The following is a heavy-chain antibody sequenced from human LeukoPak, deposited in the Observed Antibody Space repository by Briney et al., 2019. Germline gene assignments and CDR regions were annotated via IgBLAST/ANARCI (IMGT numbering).Heavy chain of an antibody. D-gene: IGHD6-19*01. CDR2: ISSSRSTI. CDR1: GFTFSIHS. J-gene: IGHJ6*03. V-gene: IGHV3-48*01. Sequence: QPGGSLRLSCVASGFTFSIHSMNWVRQAPGKGLEWVSFISSSRSTIYYADSVKGRFTTSGDNAKNSLYLQMNSPRAEDTAVYYCARLRSQPVADTYYYYMDVWGKGTTVTISS. CDR3: ARLRSQPVADTYYYYMDV.